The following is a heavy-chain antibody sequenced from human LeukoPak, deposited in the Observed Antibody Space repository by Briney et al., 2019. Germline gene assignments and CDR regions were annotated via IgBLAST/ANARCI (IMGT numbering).Heavy chain of an antibody. V-gene: IGHV3-30*04. CDR2: ISYDGSNK. D-gene: IGHD5-18*01. CDR3: ARDLGPVDTAIPNY. CDR1: GFTFSSYA. Sequence: PGGSLRLSCAASGFTFSSYAMHWVRQAPGKGLEWVAVISYDGSNKYYVDSVKGRFTISRDNSKNTLYLQMNSLRAEDTAVYYCARDLGPVDTAIPNYWGQGTLVTVSS. J-gene: IGHJ4*02.